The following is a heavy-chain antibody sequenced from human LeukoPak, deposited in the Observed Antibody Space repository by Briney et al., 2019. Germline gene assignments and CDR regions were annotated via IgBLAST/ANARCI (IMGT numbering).Heavy chain of an antibody. CDR1: GFTFSDYW. D-gene: IGHD3-3*01. CDR3: ARALSA. CDR2: IKGDETEE. V-gene: IGHV3-7*03. J-gene: IGHJ4*02. Sequence: PGGSLRLSCAASGFTFSDYWMHWVRRAPGKGLEWAANIKGDETEEYYVDSVKGRFTISRDNAKNSVFLQMNSLRVEDTAIYYCARALSAWGQGTLVTVSS.